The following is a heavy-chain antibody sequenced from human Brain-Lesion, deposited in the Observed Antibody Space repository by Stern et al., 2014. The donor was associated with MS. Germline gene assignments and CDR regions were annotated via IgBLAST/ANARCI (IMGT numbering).Heavy chain of an antibody. Sequence: VQLVESGGGVVQPGRSLRLSCAASGFTFSYHAMHWVRQAPGKGLEWVALISYDGSDKNDADSVKGRCTISRDNSRNTLYLQMNSLRVDDTAVYYCARGGAVTTSDYYLDYWGQGILVTVSS. CDR3: ARGGAVTTSDYYLDY. CDR1: GFTFSYHA. V-gene: IGHV3-30*01. J-gene: IGHJ4*02. CDR2: ISYDGSDK. D-gene: IGHD4-17*01.